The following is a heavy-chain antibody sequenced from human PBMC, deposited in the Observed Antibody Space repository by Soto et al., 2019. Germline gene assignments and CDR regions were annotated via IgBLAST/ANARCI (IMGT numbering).Heavy chain of an antibody. Sequence: ASVKVSCKASGYTFTGYYMHWVRQAPGQGLEWMGWINPNSGGTNYAQKFQGWVTMTRDTSISTAYMELSRLRSDDTAVYYCARDSGGYCSGGSCYSLLFDPWGQGTLVTVSS. V-gene: IGHV1-2*04. D-gene: IGHD2-15*01. J-gene: IGHJ5*02. CDR1: GYTFTGYY. CDR3: ARDSGGYCSGGSCYSLLFDP. CDR2: INPNSGGT.